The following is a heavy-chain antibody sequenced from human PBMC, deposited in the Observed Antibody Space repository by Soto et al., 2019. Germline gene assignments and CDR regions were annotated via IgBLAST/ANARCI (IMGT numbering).Heavy chain of an antibody. CDR3: AREVASDGTFREDVFDI. CDR2: NIPIFTTT. D-gene: IGHD6-13*01. J-gene: IGHJ3*02. Sequence: QVHLVQSGAEVKKPGCSVKVSCKASGGTFSNHAINWVRQAPGQGLEWMGRNIPIFTTTNYAQKFQGRVTITADESTITAYMELSSLKHDDTAVYYCAREVASDGTFREDVFDIWVQGTLVTVSS. CDR1: GGTFSNHA. V-gene: IGHV1-69*12.